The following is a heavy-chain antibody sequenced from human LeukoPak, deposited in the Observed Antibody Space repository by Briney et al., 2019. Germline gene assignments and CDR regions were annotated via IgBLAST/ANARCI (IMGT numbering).Heavy chain of an antibody. CDR2: IYYSGST. CDR3: ARAIGYCSSTSCYPYNWFDP. V-gene: IGHV4-61*01. J-gene: IGHJ5*02. CDR1: GGSVSSDNYY. D-gene: IGHD2-2*03. Sequence: PSETLSLTCTVSGGSVSSDNYYWSWIRQPPGKGLEWIGYIYYSGSTNYNPSLKSRVTISVDTSKNQFSLKLSSVTAADTAVYYCARAIGYCSSTSCYPYNWFDPWGQGTLVTVSS.